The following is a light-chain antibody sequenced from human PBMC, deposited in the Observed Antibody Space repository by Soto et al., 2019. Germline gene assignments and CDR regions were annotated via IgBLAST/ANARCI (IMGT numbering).Light chain of an antibody. CDR1: QSISSW. J-gene: IGKJ1*01. CDR3: QQYNSYSPLT. V-gene: IGKV1-5*01. CDR2: DAS. Sequence: DIQMTQSPSTLSASVGDRVTITCRASQSISSWLAWYQQKPGEAPKLLIYDASCLESGVPSRFSGSGSGTEYTLTISSLQPDDFATYYCQQYNSYSPLTFGQGTKVEIK.